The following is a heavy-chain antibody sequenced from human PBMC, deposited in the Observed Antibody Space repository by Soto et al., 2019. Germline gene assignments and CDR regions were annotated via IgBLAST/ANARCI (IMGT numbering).Heavy chain of an antibody. D-gene: IGHD2-15*01. CDR3: ARVVGYCSGGSCYSYWFDP. J-gene: IGHJ5*02. V-gene: IGHV1-8*01. CDR2: MNPNSGNT. Sequence: ASVKVSCKASGYTFTSYDINWVRQATGQGLEWMGWMNPNSGNTGYAQKFQGRVTMTRNTSISTANMELSSLRSEDTAVYYCARVVGYCSGGSCYSYWFDPWGQGTLVTVSS. CDR1: GYTFTSYD.